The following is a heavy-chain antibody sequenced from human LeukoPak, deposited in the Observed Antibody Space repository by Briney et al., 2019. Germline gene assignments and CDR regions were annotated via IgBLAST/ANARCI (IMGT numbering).Heavy chain of an antibody. CDR2: ISYDGSNK. CDR1: GFTFNSYA. CDR3: AKDFEDTSMVYWGSPFDY. J-gene: IGHJ4*02. Sequence: GGSLRLLCAASGFTFNSYAMHWARNAPGKGLEGVAVISYDGSNKYYADSVKGRLTTTRDNSKNTLYLQINSMRAEDTAVYYCAKDFEDTSMVYWGSPFDYWGQGTLVTVSS. V-gene: IGHV3-30*04. D-gene: IGHD5-18*01.